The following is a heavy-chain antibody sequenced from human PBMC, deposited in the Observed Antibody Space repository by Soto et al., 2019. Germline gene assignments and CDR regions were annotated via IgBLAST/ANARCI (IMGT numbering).Heavy chain of an antibody. D-gene: IGHD6-25*01. Sequence: PGESLKISCKGSGYSFTSYWIGWVRQMPGKGLEWMGIIYPGDSDTRYSPSFQGQVTISADKSISTAYLQWSSLKASDTAMYYCARRGWSGPYVDYYYYMDGWGKGSTVTVSS. J-gene: IGHJ6*03. CDR1: GYSFTSYW. V-gene: IGHV5-51*01. CDR2: IYPGDSDT. CDR3: ARRGWSGPYVDYYYYMDG.